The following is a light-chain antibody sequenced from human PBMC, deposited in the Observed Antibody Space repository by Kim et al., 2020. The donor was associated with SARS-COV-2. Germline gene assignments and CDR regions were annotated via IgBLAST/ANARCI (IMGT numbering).Light chain of an antibody. J-gene: IGLJ2*01. CDR3: QAWDITTAV. V-gene: IGLV3-1*01. CDR1: KLGDKF. Sequence: SYELTQPPSVSVSPGQTASITCSGDKLGDKFACWYQLKPGQSPVMVIYQDNKRPSGIPERFSGSNSGDTATLTISGTQALDEADYYCQAWDITTAVFGGGTQLTVL. CDR2: QDN.